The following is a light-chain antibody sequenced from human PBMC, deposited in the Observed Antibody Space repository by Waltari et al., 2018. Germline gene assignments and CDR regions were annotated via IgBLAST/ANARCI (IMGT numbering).Light chain of an antibody. Sequence: QSVLTQPPSASGAPGQRVTISCSGSTSNIGSNYVYWYQQITGTAPKFLIYRNNQRPSGVPDGVSGSNAGTSASLAVTGLRSEDEADYYCAAWDDSLSGWVFGGGTKLTVL. J-gene: IGLJ3*02. CDR2: RNN. CDR3: AAWDDSLSGWV. CDR1: TSNIGSNY. V-gene: IGLV1-47*01.